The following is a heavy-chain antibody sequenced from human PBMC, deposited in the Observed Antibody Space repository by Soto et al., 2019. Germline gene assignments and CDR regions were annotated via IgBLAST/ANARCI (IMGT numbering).Heavy chain of an antibody. J-gene: IGHJ5*02. CDR3: ASRGPATTPNWFDP. Sequence: SVKVSCKASGGTFSSYAISWLRQAPGQGLEWMGGIIPIFGTANYAQKFQGRVTITADESTSTAYMELSSLRSEDTAVYYCASRGPATTPNWFDPWGQGTLVTVSS. CDR2: IIPIFGTA. V-gene: IGHV1-69*13. D-gene: IGHD1-26*01. CDR1: GGTFSSYA.